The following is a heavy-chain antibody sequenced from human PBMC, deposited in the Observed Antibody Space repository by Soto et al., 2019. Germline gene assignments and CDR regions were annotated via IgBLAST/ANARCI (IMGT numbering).Heavy chain of an antibody. V-gene: IGHV4-30-2*01. J-gene: IGHJ4*02. CDR3: AAGGGLPRYY. Sequence: QLQLQESSTGLVKPSQTLSLTCAVSGGSISSGGYSWSWIRQPPGKGLEWIGYVYHSGSTYYNPSLKSRVTISVDRSKNQFSLKLSSVTAAHTAVYYCAAGGGLPRYYWGQGTLVTVSS. CDR1: GGSISSGGYS. D-gene: IGHD5-12*01. CDR2: VYHSGST.